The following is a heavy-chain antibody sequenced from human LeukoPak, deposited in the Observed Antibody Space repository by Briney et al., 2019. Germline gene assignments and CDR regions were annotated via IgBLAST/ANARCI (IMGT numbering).Heavy chain of an antibody. V-gene: IGHV3-53*01. CDR2: IYSGGST. D-gene: IGHD3-10*01. CDR1: GFTVSSNY. Sequence: GGSLRLSCAASGFTVSSNYMSWVRQAPGKGLEWVSVIYSGGSTYYADSVKGRFTISGDNSKNTLYLQMNSLRAEDTAVYYCAKLPSWYYGSGSARADFDYWGQGTLVTVSS. CDR3: AKLPSWYYGSGSARADFDY. J-gene: IGHJ4*02.